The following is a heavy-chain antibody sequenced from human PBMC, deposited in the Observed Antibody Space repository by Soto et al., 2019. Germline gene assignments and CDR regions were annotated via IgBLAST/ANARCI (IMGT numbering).Heavy chain of an antibody. Sequence: SVKVSCKASGYTFTHFYITWVRQAPGQGLEWMGAISPHNFNTNFAQKFQGRVTLTTDTSTNTAYMELGSLTSDDTAVYYCARDEGGYDILTGYYKAHHFDYWGQGVLVTVSS. V-gene: IGHV1-18*01. CDR3: ARDEGGYDILTGYYKAHHFDY. CDR2: ISPHNFNT. D-gene: IGHD3-9*01. CDR1: GYTFTHFY. J-gene: IGHJ4*02.